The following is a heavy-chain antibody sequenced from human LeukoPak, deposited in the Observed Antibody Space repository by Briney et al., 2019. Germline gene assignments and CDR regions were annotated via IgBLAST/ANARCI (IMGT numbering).Heavy chain of an antibody. V-gene: IGHV3-43*02. CDR3: AKDTKPSTITPDF. CDR1: GFTFDDYA. J-gene: IGHJ4*02. D-gene: IGHD4-11*01. Sequence: PGGSLRLSCAASGFTFDDYAMHWVRQAPGKGLEWVSLISGDSVSTYYADSVKGQFTISRDDSKNSLYLQMNSLRTEDTAFYYCAKDTKPSTITPDFWGQGTLVTVSS. CDR2: ISGDSVST.